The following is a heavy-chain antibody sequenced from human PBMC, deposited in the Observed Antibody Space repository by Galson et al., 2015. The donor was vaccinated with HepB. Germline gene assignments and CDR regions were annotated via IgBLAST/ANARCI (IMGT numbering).Heavy chain of an antibody. CDR2: ISAYNGNT. V-gene: IGHV1-18*01. CDR1: GYTFTSYG. D-gene: IGHD1-1*01. J-gene: IGHJ6*03. Sequence: SVKVSCKASGYTFTSYGISWARQAPGQGLEWMGWISAYNGNTNYAQKLQGRVTMTTDTSTSTAYMELRSLRSDDTAVYYCARRLELQYYYYMDVWGKGATVTVSS. CDR3: ARRLELQYYYYMDV.